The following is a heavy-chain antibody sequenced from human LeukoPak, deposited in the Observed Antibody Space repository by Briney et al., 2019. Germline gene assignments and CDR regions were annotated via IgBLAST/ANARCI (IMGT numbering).Heavy chain of an antibody. D-gene: IGHD5-18*01. CDR2: ISYDGSNK. CDR3: AKDRDSYGYFDY. J-gene: IGHJ4*02. CDR1: GFTLSSYG. V-gene: IGHV3-30*18. Sequence: GGSLRLSCAASGFTLSSYGMHWVRQAPGKGLEWVAVISYDGSNKYYADSVKGRFTISRDNSKNTLYLQMSSLRAEDTAVYYCAKDRDSYGYFDYWGQGTLVTVSS.